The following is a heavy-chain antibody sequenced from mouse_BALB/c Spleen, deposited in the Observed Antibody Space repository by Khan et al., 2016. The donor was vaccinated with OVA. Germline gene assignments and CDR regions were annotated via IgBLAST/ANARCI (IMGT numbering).Heavy chain of an antibody. V-gene: IGHV10-1*02. CDR3: ERPYGNYGYYAMDY. CDR2: IRSKFNNYAT. CDR1: GFTFNTYA. D-gene: IGHD2-10*02. Sequence: EVQLVESGGGLAQPKGSLKLTCAASGFTFNTYAMNWVRQAPGKGLEWVARIRSKFNNYATYYADSLKDRFTISRDDSQSMLYLQMNNLKTEDTAMYYCERPYGNYGYYAMDYWGQGTSVTVSS. J-gene: IGHJ4*01.